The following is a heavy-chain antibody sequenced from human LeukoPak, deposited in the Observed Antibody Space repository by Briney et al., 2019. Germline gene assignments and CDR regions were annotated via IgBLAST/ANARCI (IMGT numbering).Heavy chain of an antibody. CDR1: GFTFSSYA. D-gene: IGHD6-19*01. Sequence: PGRSLRLSCAASGFTFSSYAMRWVRQAPGKGREWVAVISYDGSNKYYADSVKGRFTISRDNYKNTLYLQMNSLRAEDTAVYYCARSPGIAVAADYWGQGTLVTVSS. CDR2: ISYDGSNK. V-gene: IGHV3-30*04. CDR3: ARSPGIAVAADY. J-gene: IGHJ4*02.